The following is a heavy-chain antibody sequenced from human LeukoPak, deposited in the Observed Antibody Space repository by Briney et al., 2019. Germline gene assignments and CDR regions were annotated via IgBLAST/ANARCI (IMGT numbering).Heavy chain of an antibody. CDR2: INHSGST. D-gene: IGHD3-10*01. CDR3: ARAYVLLWFGGNYYFDY. CDR1: GGSISSYY. V-gene: IGHV4-34*01. J-gene: IGHJ4*02. Sequence: PSETLSLTCTVSGGSISSYYWSWIRQPPGKGLEWIGEINHSGSTNYNPSLKSRVTISVDTSKNQFSLKLSSVTAADTAVYYCARAYVLLWFGGNYYFDYWGQGTLVTVSS.